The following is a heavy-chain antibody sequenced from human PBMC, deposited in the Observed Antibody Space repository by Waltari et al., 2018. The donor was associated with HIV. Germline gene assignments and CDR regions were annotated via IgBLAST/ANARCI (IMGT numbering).Heavy chain of an antibody. CDR3: ALEYYYDSSGSEFQH. J-gene: IGHJ1*01. CDR2: INPNSGGT. V-gene: IGHV1-2*02. CDR1: GYTFTGYY. D-gene: IGHD3-22*01. Sequence: QVQLVQSGAEVKKPGASVKVSCKASGYTFTGYYMHWVRQAPGQGLEWMGWINPNSGGTNYAQKFQGRVTMTRDTSISTAYMELSRLRSDDTAVYYCALEYYYDSSGSEFQHWGQGTLVTVSS.